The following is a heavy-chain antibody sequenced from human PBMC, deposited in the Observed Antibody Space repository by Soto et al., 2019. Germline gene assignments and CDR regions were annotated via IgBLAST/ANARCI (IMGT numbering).Heavy chain of an antibody. V-gene: IGHV3-33*07. CDR2: IWHDGTNK. Sequence: GGSLRLSCAASGFSFSSYAMYWVRQAPGKGLEWVATIWHDGTNKYYADSVKGRFTISRDNSKKTVFLQMNSLRAEDSALYYCSRSLNSWGQGTLVTVSS. CDR1: GFSFSSYA. CDR3: SRSLNS. J-gene: IGHJ4*02.